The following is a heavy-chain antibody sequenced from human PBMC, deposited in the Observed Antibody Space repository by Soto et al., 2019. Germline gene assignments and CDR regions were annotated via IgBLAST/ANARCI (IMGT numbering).Heavy chain of an antibody. CDR1: GGTFSSYA. CDR3: ARDRSLAEPEYDFWSGHQPGGYYYYGMDV. J-gene: IGHJ6*02. Sequence: ASVKVSCKASGGTFSSYAISWVRQAPGQGLEWMGGIIPIFGTENYAQKFQGRVTITADESTSTAYMELSSLRSEDTAVYYCARDRSLAEPEYDFWSGHQPGGYYYYGMDVWGQGTTVTVSS. V-gene: IGHV1-69*13. CDR2: IIPIFGTE. D-gene: IGHD3-3*01.